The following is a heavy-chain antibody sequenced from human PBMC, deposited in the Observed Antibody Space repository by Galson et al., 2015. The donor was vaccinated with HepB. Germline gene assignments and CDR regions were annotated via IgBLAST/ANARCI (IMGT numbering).Heavy chain of an antibody. CDR2: IIGSGGTT. CDR3: AKIKTSGWYRDAFDI. D-gene: IGHD6-19*01. V-gene: IGHV3-23*01. Sequence: SLRLSCAASGFTFSIYTMTWVRQAPGKGLEWVSAIIGSGGTTYYADSVKGRFTISRDTSKNTLYLQMDSLRAEDTAVYYCAKIKTSGWYRDAFDIWGQGTMVTVSS. CDR1: GFTFSIYT. J-gene: IGHJ3*02.